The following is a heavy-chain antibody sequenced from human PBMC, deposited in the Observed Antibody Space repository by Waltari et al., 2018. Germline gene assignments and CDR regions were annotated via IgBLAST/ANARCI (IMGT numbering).Heavy chain of an antibody. CDR2: INTGGSTT. V-gene: IGHV3-74*01. CDR1: GFTFSSNW. CDR3: ARGKKDGWYLDL. Sequence: EVQLVESGGGLVQPGGSLRLSCAASGFTFSSNWMHWVRQAPGKGLVGVSRINTGGSTTNYADSVKGRFTISRDNAKNTVDLQINSLRAEDTAVYYCARGKKDGWYLDLWGRGSLVTVSS. J-gene: IGHJ2*01.